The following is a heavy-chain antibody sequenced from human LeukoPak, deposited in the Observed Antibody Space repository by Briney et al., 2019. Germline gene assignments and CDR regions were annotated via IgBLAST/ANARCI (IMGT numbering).Heavy chain of an antibody. CDR1: GGSISSYY. J-gene: IGHJ6*03. CDR3: ARAGYYYYYMDV. CDR2: IYSSGST. V-gene: IGHV4-4*07. Sequence: SETLSLTCTVSGGSISSYYWSCIRQPPGKGLEWMGRIYSSGSTNYKPSLKSRVTISLDTSKNQFSLKLTSVTAADTAVYYCARAGYYYYYMDVWGKGTTVTVSS.